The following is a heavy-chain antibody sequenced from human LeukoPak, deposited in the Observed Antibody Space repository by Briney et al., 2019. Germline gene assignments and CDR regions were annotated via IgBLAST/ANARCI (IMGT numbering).Heavy chain of an antibody. CDR1: GYTFTNYG. D-gene: IGHD1-26*01. Sequence: ASVTVSCKASGYTFTNYGISWVRQAPGQGLEWMGWISTYNGNTNYAQNLQGRVTMTTDTSTTTAYMELRSLRSDDTAVYYCARGGSGTYYPWGQGTLVTVSS. J-gene: IGHJ5*02. CDR2: ISTYNGNT. V-gene: IGHV1-18*01. CDR3: ARGGSGTYYP.